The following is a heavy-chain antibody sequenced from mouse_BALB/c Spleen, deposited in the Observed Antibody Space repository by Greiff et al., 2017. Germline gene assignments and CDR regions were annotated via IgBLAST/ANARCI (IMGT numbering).Heavy chain of an antibody. CDR1: GFTFSSYA. CDR2: ISSGGST. V-gene: IGHV5-6-5*01. Sequence: VQLKESGGGLVKPGGSLKLSCAASGFTFSSYAMSWVRQTPEKRLEWVASISSGGSTYYPDSVKGRFTISRDNARNILYLQMSSLRSEDTAMYYCARTGDYGSSFDYWGQGTTLTVSS. CDR3: ARTGDYGSSFDY. D-gene: IGHD1-1*01. J-gene: IGHJ2*01.